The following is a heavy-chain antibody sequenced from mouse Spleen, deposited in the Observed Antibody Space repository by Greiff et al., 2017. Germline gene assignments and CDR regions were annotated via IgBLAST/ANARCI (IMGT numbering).Heavy chain of an antibody. Sequence: DVKLQESGPGLVKPSQSLSLTCSVTGYSITSGYYWNWIRQFPGNKLEWMGYISYDGSNNYNPSLKNRISITRDTSKNQFFLKLNSVTTEDTATYYCAREEYYDGEGLFDYWGQGTTLTVSS. V-gene: IGHV3-6*01. J-gene: IGHJ2*01. CDR1: GYSITSGYY. CDR2: ISYDGSN. D-gene: IGHD1-1*01. CDR3: AREEYYDGEGLFDY.